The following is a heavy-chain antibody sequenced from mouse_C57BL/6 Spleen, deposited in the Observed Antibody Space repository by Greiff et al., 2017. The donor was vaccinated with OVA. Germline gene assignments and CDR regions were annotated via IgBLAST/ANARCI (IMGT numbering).Heavy chain of an antibody. J-gene: IGHJ2*01. D-gene: IGHD3-2*02. CDR3: AREQLRLPTFYFDY. CDR1: GFTFSSYA. Sequence: EVKLMESGGGLVKPGGSLKLSCAASGFTFSSYAMSWVRQTPDKRLEWVATISDGGSYTYYPDNVKGLFTISRDNAKNNLYLQMSHLKSEDTAMYYCAREQLRLPTFYFDYWGQGTTLTVSS. V-gene: IGHV5-4*01. CDR2: ISDGGSYT.